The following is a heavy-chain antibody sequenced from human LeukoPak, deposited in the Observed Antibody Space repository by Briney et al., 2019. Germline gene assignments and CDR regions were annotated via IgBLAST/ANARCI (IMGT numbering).Heavy chain of an antibody. J-gene: IGHJ4*02. V-gene: IGHV3-23*01. CDR3: VRDPSEASHPYYFDY. CDR1: GFTFSSYA. CDR2: ISGSGGSST. Sequence: GGSLRLSCAASGFTFSSYAMSWVRQAPGKGLEWVSAISGSGGSSTYYADSVKGRFTISRDNSKNTLYLQMNSLRAEDTAVYYCVRDPSEASHPYYFDYWGQGTLVTVSS. D-gene: IGHD2-2*01.